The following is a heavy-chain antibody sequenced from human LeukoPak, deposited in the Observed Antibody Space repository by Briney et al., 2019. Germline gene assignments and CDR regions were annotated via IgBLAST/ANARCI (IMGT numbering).Heavy chain of an antibody. CDR3: ARGHSSSWYYLDY. Sequence: SETLSLTCTVSGGSTSSGDYYWSWIRQPPGKGLEWIGYIYYSGSTYYNPSLKSRVTISLDTSKNQFSLRLSSVTAADTAVYYCARGHSSSWYYLDYWGQGTLVTVSS. CDR1: GGSTSSGDYY. V-gene: IGHV4-30-4*02. J-gene: IGHJ4*02. CDR2: IYYSGST. D-gene: IGHD6-13*01.